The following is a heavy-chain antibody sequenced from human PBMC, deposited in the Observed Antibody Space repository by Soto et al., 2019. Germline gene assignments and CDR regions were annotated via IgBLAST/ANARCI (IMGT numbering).Heavy chain of an antibody. CDR2: ISGSDDST. V-gene: IGHV3-23*01. J-gene: IGHJ4*02. D-gene: IGHD6-13*01. CDR3: AKSSSSSTFDY. CDR1: GFTFSSYA. Sequence: EVQLLEAGGGLVQPGESLRLSCAASGFTFSSYAMSWVRQAPGKGLEWVSVISGSDDSTYYADSVKGRFTISRDNSNNTPYLQMNSLRAEHTAVYYCAKSSSSSTFDYCGQVTLVTVSS.